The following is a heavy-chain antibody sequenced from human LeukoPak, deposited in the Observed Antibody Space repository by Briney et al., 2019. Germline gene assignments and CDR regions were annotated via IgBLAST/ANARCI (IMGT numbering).Heavy chain of an antibody. CDR1: GASISRTTYY. D-gene: IGHD4-17*01. J-gene: IGHJ5*02. Sequence: SETLSLTCSVSGASISRTTYYWGWLRQPPGKGLEWIGSVFHTGTAYYNPSLRSRVTLSVDTSKNQFSLKMSSVTAADTAVYYCTKNDVGDYGTWGQGTLVAVSS. CDR3: TKNDVGDYGT. CDR2: VFHTGTA. V-gene: IGHV4-39*01.